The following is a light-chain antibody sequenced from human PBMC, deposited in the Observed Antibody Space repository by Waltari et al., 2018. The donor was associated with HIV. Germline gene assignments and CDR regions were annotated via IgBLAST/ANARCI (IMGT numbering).Light chain of an antibody. CDR3: QQYGSSAPLT. CDR1: QSVSSSH. Sequence: EIVLTQSPGALSLSPGERATLSCRASQSVSSSHLAWYQQRPGQAPRLLIYGTSSRATGIPDRCSGSGSGTDFTLTISRLEPEDFAVYYCQQYGSSAPLTFGGGTKVEIK. V-gene: IGKV3-20*01. CDR2: GTS. J-gene: IGKJ4*01.